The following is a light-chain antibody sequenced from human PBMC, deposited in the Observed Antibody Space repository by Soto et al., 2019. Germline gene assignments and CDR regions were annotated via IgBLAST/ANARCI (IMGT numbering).Light chain of an antibody. CDR3: QQRSNWPWT. Sequence: EIVLTQSPATLSLSPGERATLSCMAGQSVSSYLAWYQQKPGQAPRLLIYDASNRATGIPARFSGSGSGTDFTLTISSLEPDDFAVYYCQQRSNWPWTFGQGTKVEIK. V-gene: IGKV3-11*01. CDR1: QSVSSY. CDR2: DAS. J-gene: IGKJ1*01.